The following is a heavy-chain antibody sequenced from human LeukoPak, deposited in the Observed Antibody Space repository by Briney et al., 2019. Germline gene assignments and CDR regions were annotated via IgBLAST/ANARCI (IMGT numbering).Heavy chain of an antibody. CDR1: GGSISSYY. D-gene: IGHD6-13*01. Sequence: SSETLSLTCTVSGGSISSYYWSWIRQPAGKGLEWIGRIYTSGSTNYNPSLKSRVTMSVDTSKNQFSLKLSSVTAADTAVYYCARDVEQQLGKNAFDIWGQGTMVTVSS. CDR2: IYTSGST. J-gene: IGHJ3*02. V-gene: IGHV4-4*07. CDR3: ARDVEQQLGKNAFDI.